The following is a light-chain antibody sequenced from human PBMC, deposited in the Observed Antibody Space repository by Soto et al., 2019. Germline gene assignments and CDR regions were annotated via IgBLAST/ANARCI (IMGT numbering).Light chain of an antibody. J-gene: IGKJ1*01. CDR3: QQSYRTPWT. Sequence: DLQMTQSPSSLSASVGDRVTITCRASQSISSYLNWYQQKPGKAPKLLIYAASSLQSGVPSRFSGSGSGTEFTLTITSLQPEDFATYYCQQSYRTPWTFGQGTKVEIK. CDR2: AAS. CDR1: QSISSY. V-gene: IGKV1-39*01.